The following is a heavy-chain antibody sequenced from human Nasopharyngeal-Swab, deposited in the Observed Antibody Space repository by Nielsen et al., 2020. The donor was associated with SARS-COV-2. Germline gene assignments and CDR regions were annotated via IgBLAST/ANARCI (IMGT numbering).Heavy chain of an antibody. CDR2: INHSGST. CDR1: GGSFSGYY. CDR3: ARHAPPVYYYYMDV. J-gene: IGHJ6*03. Sequence: LRLSCAVYGGSFSGYYWSWIRQPPGKGLEWIGEINHSGSTNYNPSLKSRVTISVDTSKKQFSLRLSSLTAADTAVYYCARHAPPVYYYYMDVWGKGTTVTVSS. D-gene: IGHD2-2*01. V-gene: IGHV4-34*01.